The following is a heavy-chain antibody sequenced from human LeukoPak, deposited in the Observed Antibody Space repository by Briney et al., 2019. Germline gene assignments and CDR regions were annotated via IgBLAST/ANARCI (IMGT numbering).Heavy chain of an antibody. J-gene: IGHJ4*02. CDR2: ISGSGGST. Sequence: GGSLRLSCAASGFTFSSYAMSWVRQAPGKGLEWVSAISGSGGSTYYADSVKGRFTISRDNSKNTLYLQMNSLRAEDTAVYYCVRGDMVTTDLDYWGQGTLVTVSS. CDR3: VRGDMVTTDLDY. D-gene: IGHD5-12*01. V-gene: IGHV3-23*01. CDR1: GFTFSSYA.